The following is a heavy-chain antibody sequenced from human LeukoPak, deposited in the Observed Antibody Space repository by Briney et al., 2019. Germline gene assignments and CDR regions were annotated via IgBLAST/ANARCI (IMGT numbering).Heavy chain of an antibody. CDR1: GFTVSSNY. D-gene: IGHD2-21*02. J-gene: IGHJ4*02. CDR3: ARGGGAFCGGDCHRNFDS. CDR2: IYSGGST. Sequence: PGGSLRLSCAASGFTVSSNYMSWVRQAPGKGLEWVSVIYSGGSTYYADSVKGRFTISRDSSKNTLYLQMNSLRAGDTAVYYCARGGGAFCGGDCHRNFDSWGQGALVTVSS. V-gene: IGHV3-53*01.